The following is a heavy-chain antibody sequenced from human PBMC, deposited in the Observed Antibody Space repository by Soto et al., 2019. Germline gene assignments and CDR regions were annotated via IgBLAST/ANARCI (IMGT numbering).Heavy chain of an antibody. D-gene: IGHD4-17*01. Sequence: QVQLQESGPGLVKPSQTLSLTCTVSGGSISSGGYYWSWIRQRPGKGLEWIGYIYYSGSTYYNTSLKSRVTISVDTSKNQFSLKLSSVTAADTAVYYCARGDYGDYGEYFQHWGQGTLVTVSS. CDR1: GGSISSGGYY. CDR2: IYYSGST. J-gene: IGHJ1*01. CDR3: ARGDYGDYGEYFQH. V-gene: IGHV4-31*03.